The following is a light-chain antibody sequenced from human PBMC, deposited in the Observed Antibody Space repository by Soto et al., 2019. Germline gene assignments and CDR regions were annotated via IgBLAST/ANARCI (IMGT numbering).Light chain of an antibody. CDR3: SSYTSSSTYV. CDR2: DVS. Sequence: QSVLTQPPSVSGSPGQSVTISCTGTSSDVGSSNGVSWYQQPPGTAPKLMIYDVSNRPSGVPDRFSGSKSGNTASLTISGLRAEDEADYYCSSYTSSSTYVFGTGTKATVL. J-gene: IGLJ1*01. V-gene: IGLV2-18*02. CDR1: SSDVGSSNG.